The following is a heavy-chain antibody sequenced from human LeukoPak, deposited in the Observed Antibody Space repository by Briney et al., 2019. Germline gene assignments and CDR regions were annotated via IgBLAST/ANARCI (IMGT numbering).Heavy chain of an antibody. J-gene: IGHJ4*02. D-gene: IGHD6-13*01. Sequence: GGSLRLSCAASGFTFSSYAMHWVRQAPGKGLEWVAVISYDGSNKYYADSVKGRFTISRDNSKNTLYLQMNSLRAEDTAVYYCARLGIITAAGSNDYWGQGTLVTVSS. CDR2: ISYDGSNK. V-gene: IGHV3-30-3*01. CDR1: GFTFSSYA. CDR3: ARLGIITAAGSNDY.